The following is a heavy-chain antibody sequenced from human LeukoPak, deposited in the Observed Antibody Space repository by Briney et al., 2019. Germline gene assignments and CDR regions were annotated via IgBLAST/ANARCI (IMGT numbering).Heavy chain of an antibody. CDR2: ISSSSSSI. CDR3: ARGKRFTMVVPPGAFDL. V-gene: IGHV3-48*01. CDR1: GFTFSSYS. D-gene: IGHD4-23*01. Sequence: GGSLRLSCAASGFTFSSYSMNWDRQAPGEGLEWVSYISSSSSSIYYADSVKGRFTISRDNAKNSLYLQMNSLRAEDTAVYYCARGKRFTMVVPPGAFDLWGQGTMVTVSS. J-gene: IGHJ3*01.